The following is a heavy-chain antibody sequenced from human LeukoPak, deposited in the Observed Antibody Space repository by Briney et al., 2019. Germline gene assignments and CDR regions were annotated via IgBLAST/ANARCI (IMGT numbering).Heavy chain of an antibody. CDR3: ARVSSYCSSTSCTGDY. V-gene: IGHV3-66*02. CDR2: IYSGGST. Sequence: GGSLRLSCAASGFTVSSNYMSWVRQAPGKGLEWVSVIYSGGSTYYADSVKGRFTISRDNSKNTLYLQMNSLRAEDTAVYYCARVSSYCSSTSCTGDYWGQGTLVTVSS. J-gene: IGHJ4*02. CDR1: GFTVSSNY. D-gene: IGHD2-2*01.